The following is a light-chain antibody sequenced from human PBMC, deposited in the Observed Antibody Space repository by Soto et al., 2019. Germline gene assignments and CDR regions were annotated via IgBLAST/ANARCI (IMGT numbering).Light chain of an antibody. CDR1: QSISSY. V-gene: IGKV1-39*01. CDR2: AAS. Sequence: DIQMTQSPSSLSASVGDRVTITCRASQSISSYLNWYQQKPGKAPKLLIYAASSLQSGVPSRFSGSGSATDFTLTISSMQPEYFSTYYCHLSYSTVRFGQGTRLEIK. CDR3: HLSYSTVR. J-gene: IGKJ5*01.